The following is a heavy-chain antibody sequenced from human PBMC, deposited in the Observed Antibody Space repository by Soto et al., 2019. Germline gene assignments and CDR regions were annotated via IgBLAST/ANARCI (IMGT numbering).Heavy chain of an antibody. Sequence: SETLSLTCTVSGHSLSSGGYYWSWIRQHPGKGLEWVGYIYFTGSTLNNPSLKSRLAMSLDTSKNQFSLKLGSVTAADTAIYYCARDWGSSGWPNWGPGTLVTVSS. CDR1: GHSLSSGGYY. CDR3: ARDWGSSGWPN. D-gene: IGHD6-19*01. CDR2: IYFTGST. V-gene: IGHV4-31*02. J-gene: IGHJ4*02.